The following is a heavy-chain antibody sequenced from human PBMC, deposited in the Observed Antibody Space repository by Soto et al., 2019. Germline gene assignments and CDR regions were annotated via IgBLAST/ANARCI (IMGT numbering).Heavy chain of an antibody. CDR1: GDSISSSYY. CDR2: VYYTGFT. CDR3: ARLPVVAIALVYFDP. J-gene: IGHJ5*02. Sequence: QLQLQESGPGLVKPSETLSLTCTVSGDSISSSYYWGCVRQPPGKGLECIGAVYYTGFTYYNPSLKSRLTISLDTSKNQFSLRLSSVTAADTAIYYCARLPVVAIALVYFDPWGPGTLVTVSS. D-gene: IGHD2-21*01. V-gene: IGHV4-39*01.